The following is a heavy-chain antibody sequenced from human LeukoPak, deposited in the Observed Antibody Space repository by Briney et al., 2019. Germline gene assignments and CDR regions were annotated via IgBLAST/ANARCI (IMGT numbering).Heavy chain of an antibody. CDR3: ARVFGGYSYGYNWFDP. V-gene: IGHV1-8*01. Sequence: ASVKVSCKASGYTFTSYDIDWVRQATGQGPEWMGWMNPNSGNTGYAQKFQGRVTMTRNTSISTAYMELSSLRSEDTAVYYCARVFGGYSYGYNWFDPWGQGTLVTVSS. J-gene: IGHJ5*02. D-gene: IGHD5-18*01. CDR2: MNPNSGNT. CDR1: GYTFTSYD.